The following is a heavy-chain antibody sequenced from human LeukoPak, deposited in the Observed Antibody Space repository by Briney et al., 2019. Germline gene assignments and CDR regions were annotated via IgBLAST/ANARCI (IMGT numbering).Heavy chain of an antibody. CDR2: ISGSGGST. Sequence: GGSLRLSCAASGFTFSSYAMSWVRQAPGKGLEWVSAISGSGGSTYYADSVKGRFTISRDNAKNSLYLQMNSLRAEDTAVYYCARNKAPADYDSSGYDAFDIWGQGTMVTVSS. CDR1: GFTFSSYA. D-gene: IGHD3-22*01. J-gene: IGHJ3*02. CDR3: ARNKAPADYDSSGYDAFDI. V-gene: IGHV3-23*01.